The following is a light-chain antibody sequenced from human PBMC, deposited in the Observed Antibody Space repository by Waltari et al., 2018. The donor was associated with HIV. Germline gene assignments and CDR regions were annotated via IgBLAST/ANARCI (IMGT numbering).Light chain of an antibody. J-gene: IGKJ2*01. Sequence: EIVMTQSPATLSVSPGERATLSCRASQSVRSGLAWYQQKPGQPPRLLIYAASTRATGIPARFSGSGSGTEFTLTISSLQPEDFATYYCQQSYSTPYTFGQGTKLEIK. CDR3: QQSYSTPYT. CDR1: QSVRSG. V-gene: IGKV3-15*01. CDR2: AAS.